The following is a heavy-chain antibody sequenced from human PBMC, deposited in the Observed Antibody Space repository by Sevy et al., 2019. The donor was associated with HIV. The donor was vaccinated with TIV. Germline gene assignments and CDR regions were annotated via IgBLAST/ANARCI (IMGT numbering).Heavy chain of an antibody. CDR3: AKDSYNIVVVITTFDY. CDR2: ISGSGGST. Sequence: GGSLRLSCAASGFTFSSYATSWVRQAPGKGLEWVSAISGSGGSTYYADSVKGRFTISRDNSKNTLYLQMNSLRAEDTAVYYCAKDSYNIVVVITTFDYWGQGTLVTVSS. D-gene: IGHD3-22*01. CDR1: GFTFSSYA. J-gene: IGHJ4*02. V-gene: IGHV3-23*01.